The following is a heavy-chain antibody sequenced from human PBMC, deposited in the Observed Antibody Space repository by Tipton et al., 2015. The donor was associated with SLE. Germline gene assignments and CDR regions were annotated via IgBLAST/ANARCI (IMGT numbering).Heavy chain of an antibody. CDR3: ARRWDCSGGSCQGSFGY. J-gene: IGHJ4*02. V-gene: IGHV1-8*01. Sequence: QVQLVQSGAEVKKPGASVKVSCKASGYTFSTYDINWVRQATGQGLEWMGWMNPNSGDTGYAQQFQGRVTMTRSTSKSTAYMELSSLRSEDTAVYYCARRWDCSGGSCQGSFGYWGQGTLVTVSS. CDR2: MNPNSGDT. CDR1: GYTFSTYD. D-gene: IGHD2-15*01.